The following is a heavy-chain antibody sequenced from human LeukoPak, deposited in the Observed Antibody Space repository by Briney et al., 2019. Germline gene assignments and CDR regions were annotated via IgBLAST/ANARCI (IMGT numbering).Heavy chain of an antibody. CDR1: GLTLSSYA. Sequence: PGGSLTLSCAASGLTLSSYAMSWVRQAPGKGLEWVASISGSGGSTYYADSVKGRFTISRDNSKNTLYLQMNSLRAEDTAVYYCAKDQTGSAYCGGDCYPEYFQHWGQGTLVTVSS. J-gene: IGHJ1*01. D-gene: IGHD2-21*01. CDR3: AKDQTGSAYCGGDCYPEYFQH. V-gene: IGHV3-23*01. CDR2: ISGSGGST.